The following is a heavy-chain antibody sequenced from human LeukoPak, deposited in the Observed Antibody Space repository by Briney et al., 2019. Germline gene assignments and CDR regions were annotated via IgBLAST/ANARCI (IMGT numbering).Heavy chain of an antibody. CDR2: ISGSGRDT. CDR1: GFTFSSYA. Sequence: PGGSLRLSCAASGFTFSSYAMSWVRQAPGKGLEWVSTISGSGRDTYYTDSVTGRFTISRDNSKNTLFLQMDSLRAEDTALYYCAKRGDDYNPFDYWGQGTLVTVSS. D-gene: IGHD5-24*01. V-gene: IGHV3-23*01. J-gene: IGHJ4*02. CDR3: AKRGDDYNPFDY.